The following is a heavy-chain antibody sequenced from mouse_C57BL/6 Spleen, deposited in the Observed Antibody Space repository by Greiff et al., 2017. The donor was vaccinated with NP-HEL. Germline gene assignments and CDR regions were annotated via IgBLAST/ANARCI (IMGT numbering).Heavy chain of an antibody. CDR3: ARSWDWFAY. CDR2: IYPGDGDT. V-gene: IGHV1-82*01. Sequence: VKLVESGPELVKPGASVKISCKASGYAFSSSWMNWVKQRPGKGLEWIGRIYPGDGDTNYNGKFKDKATLTADKSSSPAYMQLSSLTSEDSAVYYYARSWDWFAYWGQGTLVTVSA. CDR1: GYAFSSSW. J-gene: IGHJ3*01. D-gene: IGHD4-1*01.